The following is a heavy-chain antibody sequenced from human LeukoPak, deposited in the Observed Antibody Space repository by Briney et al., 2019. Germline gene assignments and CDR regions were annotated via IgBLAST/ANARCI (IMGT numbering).Heavy chain of an antibody. Sequence: SVKVSCKASGGTFSSYAISWVRQAPGQGLEWMRGIIPIFGTANYAQKFQGRVSITADISTHTVYMELSSLKSEDTAVYFCAGIPVFGVVLHQEPVWGKGTTVTVSS. CDR1: GGTFSSYA. D-gene: IGHD3-3*01. V-gene: IGHV1-69*06. J-gene: IGHJ6*04. CDR3: AGIPVFGVVLHQEPV. CDR2: IIPIFGTA.